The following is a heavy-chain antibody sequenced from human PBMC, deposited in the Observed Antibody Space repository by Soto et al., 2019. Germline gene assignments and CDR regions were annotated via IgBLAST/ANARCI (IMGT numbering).Heavy chain of an antibody. D-gene: IGHD6-13*01. CDR3: ARADSSSRRGGFDY. CDR2: IYYSGST. Sequence: QVQLQESGPGLVKPSETLSLTCTVSGGSISSYYWSWIRQPPGKGLEWTGYIYYSGSTNYNPSLKSRVTISVDTSKNQFSLKLSSVTAADTAVYYCARADSSSRRGGFDYWGQGTLVTVSS. J-gene: IGHJ4*02. CDR1: GGSISSYY. V-gene: IGHV4-59*01.